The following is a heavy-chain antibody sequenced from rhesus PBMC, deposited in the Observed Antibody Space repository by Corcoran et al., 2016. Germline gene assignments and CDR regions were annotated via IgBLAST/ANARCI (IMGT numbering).Heavy chain of an antibody. V-gene: IGHV4-122*02. D-gene: IGHD6-31*01. CDR3: ARGSSGWSFDY. CDR2: ITYSGST. CDR1: GYSISSGYS. J-gene: IGHJ4*01. Sequence: QVQLQESGPGLVKPSETLSLTCAVSGYSISSGYSWSWIRQPPGKGLEWIGYITYSGSTSYNPSLKSRVTISRDTSKNQFSLKLSSVTAADTAVYYCARGSSGWSFDYWGQGVLVTVSS.